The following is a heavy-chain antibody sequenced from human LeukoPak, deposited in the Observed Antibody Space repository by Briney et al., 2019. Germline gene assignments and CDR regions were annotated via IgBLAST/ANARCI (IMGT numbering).Heavy chain of an antibody. Sequence: VGSLRLSCAASGFTFNTYDMHWVRQAAGKGLEWVSAIGTGGDSFYPDSVKGRFTMSRENAKNSVYLQMNSLRAEDTAVYYCVRGCMFCRWKTYFDPWGQGTLVTVSS. CDR3: VRGCMFCRWKTYFDP. J-gene: IGHJ5*02. V-gene: IGHV3-13*01. CDR1: GFTFNTYD. D-gene: IGHD2-8*01. CDR2: IGTGGDS.